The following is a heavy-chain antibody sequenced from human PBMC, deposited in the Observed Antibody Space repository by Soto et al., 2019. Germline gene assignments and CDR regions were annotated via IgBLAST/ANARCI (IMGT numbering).Heavy chain of an antibody. D-gene: IGHD5-18*01. V-gene: IGHV4-4*02. J-gene: IGHJ4*02. CDR3: ARETPGTAMATGAGNLGAVY. Sequence: PSETLSLTCAVSGGSIRSSNWWSWVREPPWKGLEWIGEIYHSGSTNYSPALKSRVTISVDNSKNQFSLKLSSVTAADTAVYYCARETPGTAMATGAGNLGAVYWGQGTLVTVSS. CDR2: IYHSGST. CDR1: GGSIRSSNW.